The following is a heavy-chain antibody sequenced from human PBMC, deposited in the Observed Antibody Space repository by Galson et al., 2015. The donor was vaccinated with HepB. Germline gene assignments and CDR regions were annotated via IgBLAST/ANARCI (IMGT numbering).Heavy chain of an antibody. D-gene: IGHD2-21*02. CDR2: IIPILGIA. Sequence: SVKVSCKASGGTFSSYTISWVRQAPGQGLEWMGRIIPILGIANYAQKLQGRVTITADKSTSTAYMELSSLRSEDTAVYYCARDLYCGGDCYVYYFDYWGQGTLVTVSS. V-gene: IGHV1-69*04. CDR3: ARDLYCGGDCYVYYFDY. CDR1: GGTFSSYT. J-gene: IGHJ4*02.